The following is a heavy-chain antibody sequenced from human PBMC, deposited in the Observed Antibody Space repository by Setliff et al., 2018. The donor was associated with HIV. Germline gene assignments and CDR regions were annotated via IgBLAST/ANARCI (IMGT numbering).Heavy chain of an antibody. CDR3: ARGTGSFDL. Sequence: ASVKVSCKASGYTFTSHGISWVRQAPGQGLEWMGWISVHNGNTNYAQKLQDRVTMTTDTSTTTGYMELRSLRSDDTAVYFCARGTGSFDLWGQGTLVTVSS. V-gene: IGHV1-18*01. CDR2: ISVHNGNT. J-gene: IGHJ3*01. D-gene: IGHD3-10*01. CDR1: GYTFTSHG.